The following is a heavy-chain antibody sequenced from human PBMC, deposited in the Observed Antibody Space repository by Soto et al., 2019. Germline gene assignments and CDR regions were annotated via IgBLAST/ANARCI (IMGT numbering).Heavy chain of an antibody. D-gene: IGHD4-17*01. Sequence: QVQLVESGGGLVKPGGSLRLSCAASGFTFSDYYMSWIRQAPGKGLEWVSYISSSVSTIYYADSVKGRFTISRDNAKNSLYLQMTSLSAEDTAVYYCARGITGPHYGDYGPYWYFALWGRGTLVTVSS. CDR3: ARGITGPHYGDYGPYWYFAL. CDR1: GFTFSDYY. V-gene: IGHV3-11*01. CDR2: ISSSVSTI. J-gene: IGHJ2*01.